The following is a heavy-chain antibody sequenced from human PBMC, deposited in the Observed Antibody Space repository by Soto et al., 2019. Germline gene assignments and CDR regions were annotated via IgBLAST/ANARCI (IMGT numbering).Heavy chain of an antibody. D-gene: IGHD6-19*01. CDR2: VYYGGNT. Sequence: PSETLSLTCTVSGASISSGGYYWTWIRQYPGKGLEWIGYVYYGGNTNFNPSLRSRVAMSVDRSKNQFSPDLKSVTVADTAVYYCARDSSGSRYFYHIWGPGTLVTVSS. CDR3: ARDSSGSRYFYHI. V-gene: IGHV4-31*03. CDR1: GASISSGGYY. J-gene: IGHJ4*02.